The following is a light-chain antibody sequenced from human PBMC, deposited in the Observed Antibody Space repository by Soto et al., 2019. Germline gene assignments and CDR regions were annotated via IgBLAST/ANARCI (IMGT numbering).Light chain of an antibody. CDR2: GAS. CDR1: QSIGNNY. CDR3: QKYGRSPQAAWT. V-gene: IGKV3-20*01. J-gene: IGKJ1*01. Sequence: EIVLTHSPGTLSLSPGERATLSCRASQSIGNNYLAWYQQKPGQAPRLLIYGASSRATGIPDRFSGSGSGTDLSLTVIILEREDFAVYYCQKYGRSPQAAWTVGHGTQVDIK.